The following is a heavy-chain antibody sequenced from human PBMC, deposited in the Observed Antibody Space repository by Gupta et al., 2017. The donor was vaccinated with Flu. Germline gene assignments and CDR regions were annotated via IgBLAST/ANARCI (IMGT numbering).Heavy chain of an antibody. Sequence: QVQLVQSGAEVKKPGASVKVSCKASGYTFTAYYMHWVRQAPGQGLEWMGWINPNSGGTNYIQKFQGRVTMTTDTSISAAYMELSRLRSDDTAVYYCARGYPTYSTASACYFDFWGQGTLVTVSS. D-gene: IGHD6-6*01. V-gene: IGHV1-2*02. CDR2: INPNSGGT. J-gene: IGHJ4*02. CDR1: GYTFTAYY. CDR3: ARGYPTYSTASACYFDF.